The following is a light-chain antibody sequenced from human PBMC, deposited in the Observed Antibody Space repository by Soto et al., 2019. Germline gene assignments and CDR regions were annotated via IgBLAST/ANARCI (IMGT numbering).Light chain of an antibody. J-gene: IGKJ1*01. CDR1: QNINTW. Sequence: DIQMTQSPATLSASVGDRITITCRASQNINTWLAWYQQKPGRAPKVLIYDASSLESGVPSRISGGGSGTEFILTISSLQLDDFATYYCQQYDYSRTFGQGTKVDIK. CDR2: DAS. V-gene: IGKV1-5*01. CDR3: QQYDYSRT.